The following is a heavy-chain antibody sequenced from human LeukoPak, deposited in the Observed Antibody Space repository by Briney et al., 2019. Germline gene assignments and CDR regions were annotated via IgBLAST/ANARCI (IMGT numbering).Heavy chain of an antibody. CDR1: GFTFSSYG. CDR3: ATPYGFYNWFDP. Sequence: PGGSLRLSCAASGFTFSSYGMHRVRQAPGKGLEWVAVIWYDGSNKYYADSVKGRFTISRDNSKNTLYLQMNSLRAEDTAVYYCATPYGFYNWFDPWGQGTLVTVSS. CDR2: IWYDGSNK. J-gene: IGHJ5*02. V-gene: IGHV3-33*01. D-gene: IGHD3-16*01.